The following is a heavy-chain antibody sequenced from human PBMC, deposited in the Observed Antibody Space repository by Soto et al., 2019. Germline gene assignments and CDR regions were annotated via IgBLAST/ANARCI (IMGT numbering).Heavy chain of an antibody. J-gene: IGHJ4*02. CDR3: AKDLLPGYYDSSGYASGDY. CDR1: GFTFSSYA. D-gene: IGHD3-22*01. Sequence: GGSLRLSCAASGFTFSSYAMSWVRQAPGKGLEWVSAISGSGGSTYYADSVKGRFTISRDNSKNTLYLQMNSLRAEDTAVYYCAKDLLPGYYDSSGYASGDYWGQGTLATVSS. V-gene: IGHV3-23*01. CDR2: ISGSGGST.